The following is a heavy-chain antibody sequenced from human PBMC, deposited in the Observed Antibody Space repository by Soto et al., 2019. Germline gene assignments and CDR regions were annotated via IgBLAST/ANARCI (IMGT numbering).Heavy chain of an antibody. V-gene: IGHV4-34*01. J-gene: IGHJ3*02. CDR3: ARDYPYYDYIWGSYRPRSNAFDI. D-gene: IGHD3-16*02. CDR1: GGSFSGYY. CDR2: INHSGST. Sequence: SDTLSLTCAVYGGSFSGYYWSWIRQPPGKGLEWIGEINHSGSTNYNPSLKSRVTISVDTSKNQFSLKLSSVTAADTAVYYCARDYPYYDYIWGSYRPRSNAFDIWGQGTMVTVSS.